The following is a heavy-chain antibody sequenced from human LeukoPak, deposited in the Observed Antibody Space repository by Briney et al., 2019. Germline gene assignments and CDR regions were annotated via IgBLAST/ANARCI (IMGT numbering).Heavy chain of an antibody. CDR1: GYTFTASY. CDR2: INPNSGGT. CDR3: ARGPPYYDFWSGYSRHFDY. V-gene: IGHV1-2*02. J-gene: IGHJ4*02. D-gene: IGHD3-3*01. Sequence: VASVKVSCKASGYTFTASYMNWVRQAPGQGLEWMGWINPNSGGTNYAQKFQGRVTMTRDTSINTAYMELSRLRSDDTAVYYCARGPPYYDFWSGYSRHFDYWGQGTLVTVSS.